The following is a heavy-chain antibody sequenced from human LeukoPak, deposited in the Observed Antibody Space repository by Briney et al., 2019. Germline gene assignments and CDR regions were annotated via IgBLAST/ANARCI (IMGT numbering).Heavy chain of an antibody. CDR1: GGSISSYY. D-gene: IGHD6-19*01. CDR2: IYYSGST. CDR3: ARMSSGWYLGWFDP. J-gene: IGHJ5*02. V-gene: IGHV4-59*01. Sequence: SETLSFTCTVSGGSISSYYWSWIRQPPGKGLEWIGYIYYSGSTNYNPSLKSRVTISVDTSKNQFSLKLSSVTAADTAVYYCARMSSGWYLGWFDPWGQGTLVTVSS.